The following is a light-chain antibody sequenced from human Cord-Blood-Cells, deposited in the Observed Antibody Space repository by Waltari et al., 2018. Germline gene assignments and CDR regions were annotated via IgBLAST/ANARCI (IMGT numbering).Light chain of an antibody. CDR1: SSDAGGYNY. CDR2: DVS. V-gene: IGLV2-14*01. J-gene: IGLJ3*02. CDR3: SSYASSSTLV. Sequence: SALTQPASVSGSPGQSITLSCPGTSSDAGGYNYVSWYQQHPGQAPKLMIYDVSNRPSGGSNRFSGSKSGNTASLTISGLQAEDEADYYCSSYASSSTLVFGGGTKLTVL.